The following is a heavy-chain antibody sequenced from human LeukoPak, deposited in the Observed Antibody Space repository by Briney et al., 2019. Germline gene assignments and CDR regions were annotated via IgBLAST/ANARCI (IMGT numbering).Heavy chain of an antibody. V-gene: IGHV3-72*01. CDR3: ARVNVASSGFDY. D-gene: IGHD3-10*01. CDR2: TRNKANSYTT. Sequence: GGSLRLSCAASGFTFTDHYMDWVRQAPGKGPEWVGRTRNKANSYTTEYAASVKGRLTISRDDSKNSLYLQMNSLKTEDTAVYYCARVNVASSGFDYWGQGTLVTVSS. CDR1: GFTFTDHY. J-gene: IGHJ4*02.